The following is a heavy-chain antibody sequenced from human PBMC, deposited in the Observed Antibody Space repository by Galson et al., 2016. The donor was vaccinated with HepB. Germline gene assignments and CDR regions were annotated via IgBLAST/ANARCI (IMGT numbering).Heavy chain of an antibody. CDR2: ISAYNGHT. V-gene: IGHV1-18*01. CDR1: GFTFTDYG. J-gene: IGHJ5*02. CDR3: ARDTGRRAPEWFDL. Sequence: SCKASGFTFTDYGISWVRQAPGQGLEWMGWISAYNGHTNYAENLQDRVTMTTDTSTSTAYMDLRSLRSDDTAVYYCARDTGRRAPEWFDLWGQGTLVTVSS. D-gene: IGHD2-8*02.